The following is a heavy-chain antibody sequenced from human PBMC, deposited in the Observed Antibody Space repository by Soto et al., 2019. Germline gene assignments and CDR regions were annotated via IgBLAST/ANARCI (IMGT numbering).Heavy chain of an antibody. Sequence: QVQLVESGGGVVQPGRSLRLSCAASGFTFSSYGIHWVRQAPGKGLEWVAVISYDGSNKYYADSVKGRFTISRDNSKNTLYLQMNSLRAEDTAVYYCAKDRGHDDSSIDYWGQGTLVTVSS. J-gene: IGHJ4*02. CDR2: ISYDGSNK. CDR1: GFTFSSYG. V-gene: IGHV3-30*18. CDR3: AKDRGHDDSSIDY. D-gene: IGHD3-10*01.